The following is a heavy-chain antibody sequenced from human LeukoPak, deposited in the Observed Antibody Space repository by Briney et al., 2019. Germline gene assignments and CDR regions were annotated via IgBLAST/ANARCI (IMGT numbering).Heavy chain of an antibody. CDR3: ARRAAAGRPLNFDY. D-gene: IGHD6-13*01. V-gene: IGHV4-31*03. CDR2: IYYSGST. Sequence: SETLSLTCTVSGGSISSGGYYWSWIRQHPGKGLEWIGYIYYSGSTYYNPSLKSRVTISVDTSKNQFSPKLSSVTAADTAVYYCARRAAAGRPLNFDYWGQGTLVTVSS. J-gene: IGHJ4*02. CDR1: GGSISSGGYY.